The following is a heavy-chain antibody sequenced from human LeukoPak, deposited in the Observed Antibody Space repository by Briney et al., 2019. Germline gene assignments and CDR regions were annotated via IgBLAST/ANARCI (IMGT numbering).Heavy chain of an antibody. Sequence: KPSGTLSLTCAVSGASISSSNWWSWVRQPPGKGLEWIGEIYHSGSTNYNPSLKSRVTISVDTSKNQFSLKLSSVTAADTAVYYCARMPSRLWSGRYYYYYYMDVWGKGTTVTVSS. D-gene: IGHD3-3*01. V-gene: IGHV4-4*02. CDR1: GASISSSNW. J-gene: IGHJ6*03. CDR2: IYHSGST. CDR3: ARMPSRLWSGRYYYYYYMDV.